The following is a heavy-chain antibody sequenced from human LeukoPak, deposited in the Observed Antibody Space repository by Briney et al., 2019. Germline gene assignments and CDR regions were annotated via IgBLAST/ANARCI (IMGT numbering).Heavy chain of an antibody. J-gene: IGHJ3*02. Sequence: GRSLRLSCAASGFTFNSYAMSWVRQAPGKGLEWVSAISGSGGSTNYADSVKGRFTISRDNSKNTLYVQMNSLRAEDTAVYYCAKSRGNWGYGFDIWGQGTMVTVSS. CDR2: ISGSGGST. CDR3: AKSRGNWGYGFDI. V-gene: IGHV3-23*01. D-gene: IGHD7-27*01. CDR1: GFTFNSYA.